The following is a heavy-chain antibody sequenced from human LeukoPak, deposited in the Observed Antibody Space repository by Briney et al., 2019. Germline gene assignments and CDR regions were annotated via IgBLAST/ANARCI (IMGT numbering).Heavy chain of an antibody. Sequence: ASVKVSCKASGYTFTSYGISWVRQAPGQGLEWMGWISAYNGNTNYAQKLQGRVTMTTDTSTSTAYMELRSLRSDDTAVYYCARNYYDSSGYYSPFDYWGQGTLATVSS. D-gene: IGHD3-22*01. CDR1: GYTFTSYG. J-gene: IGHJ4*02. V-gene: IGHV1-18*01. CDR2: ISAYNGNT. CDR3: ARNYYDSSGYYSPFDY.